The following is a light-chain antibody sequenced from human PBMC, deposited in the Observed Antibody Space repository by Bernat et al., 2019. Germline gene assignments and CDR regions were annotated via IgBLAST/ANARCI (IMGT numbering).Light chain of an antibody. J-gene: IGKJ1*01. V-gene: IGKV3-20*01. CDR2: GVS. CDR1: QNIDSNY. Sequence: EIVLTQSPGTLSLSPGEKATLSCRASQNIDSNYLAWYQQKPGQAPRVIINGVSGRASGIPDRFSGSGSGTEFTLTISRLEPEDFAVYYCQQYDTSPRTFGQGTKVETK. CDR3: QQYDTSPRT.